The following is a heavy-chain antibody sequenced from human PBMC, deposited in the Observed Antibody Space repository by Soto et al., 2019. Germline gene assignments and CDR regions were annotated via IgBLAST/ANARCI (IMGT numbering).Heavy chain of an antibody. V-gene: IGHV4-59*01. CDR1: GGSLSSFY. CDR2: IYHSGTT. Sequence: PSETLSLTCTVSGGSLSSFYWGWIRRPPGKGLEWIGYIYHSGTTRYNSSLKSRVTMSVDSSNNEFSLKLTSVTAADTATYYCARVHKEELVTVPAAHYDLWGHGTLVTVSS. D-gene: IGHD2-2*01. J-gene: IGHJ5*02. CDR3: ARVHKEELVTVPAAHYDL.